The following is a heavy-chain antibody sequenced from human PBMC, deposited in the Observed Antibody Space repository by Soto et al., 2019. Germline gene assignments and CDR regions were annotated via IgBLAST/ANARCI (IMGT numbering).Heavy chain of an antibody. Sequence: SETLSLTCTFSVGSIISGGYYWSWTRQHPGKGLEWIGYIYYSGSTYYNPSLKSRVTISVDTSKNQFSLKLSSVTAADTAVYYCAREGVNYDSSGQFDYWGQGTLVTVS. CDR2: IYYSGST. CDR3: AREGVNYDSSGQFDY. V-gene: IGHV4-31*03. CDR1: VGSIISGGYY. J-gene: IGHJ4*02. D-gene: IGHD3-22*01.